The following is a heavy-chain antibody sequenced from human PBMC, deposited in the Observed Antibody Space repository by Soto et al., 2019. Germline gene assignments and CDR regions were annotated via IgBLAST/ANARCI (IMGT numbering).Heavy chain of an antibody. CDR3: VRDYCSSGTCYFHP. V-gene: IGHV1-46*01. J-gene: IGHJ1*01. Sequence: QVQLVQSGAEGKKPGASVKVSCRASGYTFSRFRIHWVRQAPGQGFEWMGIINPNDGSTTYAQKFQGRVTMTSDTSATTVEMELTGLRFEDAAVYFCVRDYCSSGTCYFHPWGPGTLVTVSS. CDR2: INPNDGST. CDR1: GYTFSRFR. D-gene: IGHD2-15*01.